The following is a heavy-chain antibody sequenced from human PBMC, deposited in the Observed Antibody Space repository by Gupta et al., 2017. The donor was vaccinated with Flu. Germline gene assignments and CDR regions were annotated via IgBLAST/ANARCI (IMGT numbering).Heavy chain of an antibody. CDR3: ARDLGYCSSTSCYSAGMDV. V-gene: IGHV1-8*01. Sequence: QVQLVQSGAEVKKPGASVKVSCKASGYTFTTYDINWVRQATGQGLEWMGWVNPNSGYTVYAQKFQGRVTMTRNTSISTAYMELSSLRSEDTAVYYCARDLGYCSSTSCYSAGMDVWGKGTTVTVSS. CDR1: GYTFTTYD. J-gene: IGHJ6*04. D-gene: IGHD2-2*01. CDR2: VNPNSGYT.